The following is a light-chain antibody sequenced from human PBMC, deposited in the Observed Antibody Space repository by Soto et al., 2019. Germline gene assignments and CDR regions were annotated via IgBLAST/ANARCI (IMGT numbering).Light chain of an antibody. V-gene: IGKV3-15*01. CDR3: QQYDSWPPSYT. J-gene: IGKJ2*01. CDR1: QSVGSY. Sequence: EIVMTQSPATLSESLGDRATLSCRASQSVGSYLAWYQQKPGQAPRLLIYGASTRATGIPARFSGSGSETDFTLTISSLQSEDFAVYYCQQYDSWPPSYTFGQGTKLEIK. CDR2: GAS.